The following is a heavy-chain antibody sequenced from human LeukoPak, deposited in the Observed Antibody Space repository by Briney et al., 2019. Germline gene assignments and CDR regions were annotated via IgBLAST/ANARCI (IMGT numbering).Heavy chain of an antibody. CDR2: IKQDGCEK. V-gene: IGHV3-7*03. D-gene: IGHD6-13*01. CDR1: GFTFSSYW. Sequence: GGSLRLSCAASGFTFSSYWMTWVRQTPGKGLEWVANIKQDGCEKYYVDSVKARFTISRDNAKNSLYLQMNSLRAEDTAVYYCARRGSSSWPNWFDPWGQGTLVTVSS. J-gene: IGHJ5*02. CDR3: ARRGSSSWPNWFDP.